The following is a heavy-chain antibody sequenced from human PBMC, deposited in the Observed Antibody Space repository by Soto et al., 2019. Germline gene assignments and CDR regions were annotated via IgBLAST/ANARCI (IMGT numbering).Heavy chain of an antibody. CDR2: TYYRSKWYN. Sequence: SETLSLTCAISGDSVSSNSAAWSWIRRSPSRGLEWLGRTYYRSKWYNNYAVSVKSRITINPDTSKNQFSLQLNSVTPGDTAVYYCARDRLGDGYNDYWGQGTLVTVSS. J-gene: IGHJ4*02. D-gene: IGHD5-12*01. CDR1: GDSVSSNSAA. V-gene: IGHV6-1*01. CDR3: ARDRLGDGYNDY.